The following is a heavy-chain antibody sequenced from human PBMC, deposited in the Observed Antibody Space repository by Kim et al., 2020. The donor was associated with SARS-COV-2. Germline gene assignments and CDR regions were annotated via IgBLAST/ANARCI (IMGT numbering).Heavy chain of an antibody. CDR2: VQTSGST. J-gene: IGHJ4*02. Sequence: SETLSLTCTVSGGSISSYYWTWIRQPAGKGLEWIGRVQTSGSTNYNPSLKSRVTMSVDTSKTQFSLRLTSVTAADTAVYYCAGGPDSSTWSKYDCWGQGT. V-gene: IGHV4-4*07. CDR1: GGSISSYY. CDR3: AGGPDSSTWSKYDC. D-gene: IGHD6-13*01.